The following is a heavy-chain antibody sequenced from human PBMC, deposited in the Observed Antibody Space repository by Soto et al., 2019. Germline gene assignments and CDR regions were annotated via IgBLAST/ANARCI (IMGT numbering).Heavy chain of an antibody. Sequence: EVQLVESGGGLVQPGGSLKLSCAASGFTFSGSAMHWVRQASGKGLEWVGRIRSKANSYATAYAASMKGRFTISRDDSKNTAYLQMNSLKTEDTAVYYCTRRGYYDSSGYFGVWGQGTLVTVSS. V-gene: IGHV3-73*02. CDR1: GFTFSGSA. D-gene: IGHD3-22*01. CDR2: IRSKANSYAT. CDR3: TRRGYYDSSGYFGV. J-gene: IGHJ4*02.